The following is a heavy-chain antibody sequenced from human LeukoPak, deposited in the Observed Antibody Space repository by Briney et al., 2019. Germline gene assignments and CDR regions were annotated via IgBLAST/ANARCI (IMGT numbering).Heavy chain of an antibody. Sequence: SETLSLTCAVYGGSFSGYYWSWIRQPPGKGLEWIGEINHSGSTNYNPSLKSRVTISVDTSKNQFSLKLSSVTATDTAVYYCARGPRYSSSSGRFDYWGQGTLVTVSS. J-gene: IGHJ4*02. CDR3: ARGPRYSSSSGRFDY. CDR1: GGSFSGYY. V-gene: IGHV4-34*01. D-gene: IGHD6-6*01. CDR2: INHSGST.